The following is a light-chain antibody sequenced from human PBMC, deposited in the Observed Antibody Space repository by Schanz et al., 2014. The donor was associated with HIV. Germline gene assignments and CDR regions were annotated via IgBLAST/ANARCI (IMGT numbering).Light chain of an antibody. CDR1: SSDVGGYNY. J-gene: IGLJ1*01. CDR2: EVI. V-gene: IGLV2-11*01. CDR3: CSYAGSYTYV. Sequence: QSVLTQPPSASGSPGQSVTISCTGTSSDVGGYNYVSWYQEHPGKAPKLMIYEVIKRPSGVSHRFSGAKSGNTASLTISGLQAEDEADYYCCSYAGSYTYVFGTGTKLTVL.